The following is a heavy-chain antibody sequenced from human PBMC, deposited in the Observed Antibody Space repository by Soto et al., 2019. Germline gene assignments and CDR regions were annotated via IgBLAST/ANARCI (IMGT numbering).Heavy chain of an antibody. Sequence: GGSLRLSCAASGFTFSSYGMHWVRQAPGKGLEWVAVIWYDGSNKYYADSVKGRFTISRDNSKNTLYLQMNSLRAEDTAVYYCARVTRYSSSSGYYYGMDVWGLWTKVTVS. J-gene: IGHJ6*02. D-gene: IGHD6-6*01. V-gene: IGHV3-33*01. CDR3: ARVTRYSSSSGYYYGMDV. CDR1: GFTFSSYG. CDR2: IWYDGSNK.